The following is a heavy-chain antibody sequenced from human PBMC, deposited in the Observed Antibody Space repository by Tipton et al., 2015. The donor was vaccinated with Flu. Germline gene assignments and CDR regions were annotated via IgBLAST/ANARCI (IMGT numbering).Heavy chain of an antibody. J-gene: IGHJ4*02. CDR2: IYYSGST. CDR3: ARAVGAAAVDFDY. V-gene: IGHV4-59*01. CDR1: GGSISSYY. Sequence: TLSLTCTVSGGSISSYYWSWIRQPPGKGLEWIGYIYYSGSTNYNPSLKSRVTISVDTSKNQFSLKLSSVTAADTAAYYCARAVGAAAVDFDYWGQGTLVTVSS. D-gene: IGHD6-13*01.